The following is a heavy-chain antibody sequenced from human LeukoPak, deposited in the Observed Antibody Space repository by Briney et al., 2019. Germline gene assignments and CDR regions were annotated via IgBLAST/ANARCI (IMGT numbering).Heavy chain of an antibody. CDR1: GGSISSGDYY. Sequence: PSEILSLTCTVSGGSISSGDYYWSWIRQPPGKGLEWIGYIYYSGSTYYNPSLKSRVTISVDTSKNQFSLKLSSVTAADTAVYYCARYDYGGILFDYWGQGTLVTVSS. V-gene: IGHV4-30-4*08. J-gene: IGHJ4*02. CDR3: ARYDYGGILFDY. CDR2: IYYSGST. D-gene: IGHD4-23*01.